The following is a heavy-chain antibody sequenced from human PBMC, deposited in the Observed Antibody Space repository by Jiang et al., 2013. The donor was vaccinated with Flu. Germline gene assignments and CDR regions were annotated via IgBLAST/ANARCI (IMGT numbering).Heavy chain of an antibody. CDR1: GGSISSSSYY. CDR2: IYYSGST. Sequence: SGSGLVKPSETLSLTCTVSGGSISSSSYYWGWIRQPPGKGLEWIGSIYYSGSTYYNPSLKSRVTISVDTSKNQFSLKLSSVTAADTAVYYCARHSRTAEIDAFDIWGQGTMVTVSS. D-gene: IGHD2-2*01. J-gene: IGHJ3*02. CDR3: ARHSRTAEIDAFDI. V-gene: IGHV4-39*01.